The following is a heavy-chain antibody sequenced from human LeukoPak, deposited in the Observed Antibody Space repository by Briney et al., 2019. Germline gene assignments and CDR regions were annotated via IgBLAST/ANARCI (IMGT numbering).Heavy chain of an antibody. J-gene: IGHJ5*02. CDR1: GFTFSNYA. V-gene: IGHV3-30*02. Sequence: GGSLRLSCAASGFTFSNYAMHWVRQAPGKGLEWVAFIRYDGSYKYYADSVKGRFTISRDNSKNTLYLQMNSLRTEDAAVFYCAKENSGGFDPWGQGTLVTVSS. D-gene: IGHD1-7*01. CDR3: AKENSGGFDP. CDR2: IRYDGSYK.